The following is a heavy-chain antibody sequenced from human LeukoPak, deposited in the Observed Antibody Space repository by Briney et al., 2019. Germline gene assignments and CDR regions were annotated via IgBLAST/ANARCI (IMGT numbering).Heavy chain of an antibody. J-gene: IGHJ3*02. CDR2: ILPIIGAT. CDR1: GGMFSSYV. CDR3: ARSRGAFEI. D-gene: IGHD5-24*01. Sequence: ASVKVSCKASGGMFSSYVITWVRQAPGQGLEWMGEILPIIGATDYAQKLQGRVTITADNSTTTAYMELSSLRSDDTAVYFCARSRGAFEIWGQGTVVTVSS. V-gene: IGHV1-69*06.